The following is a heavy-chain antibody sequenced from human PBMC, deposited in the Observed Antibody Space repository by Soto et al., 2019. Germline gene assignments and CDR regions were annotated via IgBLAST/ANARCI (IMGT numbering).Heavy chain of an antibody. J-gene: IGHJ6*02. CDR1: GGSINSADYY. CDR2: IYYSGST. Sequence: PSETLSLTCSVSGGSINSADYYWSWVRQPPGKGLEWIGYIYYSGSTYFNPSLKSRVTISKDTSRNQFSLRLSSVTAADTAVYYCARAIVVTIGGMDAWGQGTTVTVS. CDR3: ARAIVVTIGGMDA. D-gene: IGHD5-12*01. V-gene: IGHV4-30-4*01.